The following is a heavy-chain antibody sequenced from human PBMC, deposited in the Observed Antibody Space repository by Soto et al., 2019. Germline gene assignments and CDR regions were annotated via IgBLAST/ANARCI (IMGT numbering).Heavy chain of an antibody. CDR3: ATGPAAIYVKH. D-gene: IGHD2-2*01. J-gene: IGHJ1*01. Sequence: XXVKVSCKVSGYTLTALSMHWVRQAPGKGLEWMGGXDPEDXETIYAQKLQGXVTMTEDTXTDTEYMELSSLRYEDKDVYYCATGPAAIYVKHWGKGTLVTVYS. V-gene: IGHV1-24*01. CDR1: GYTLTALS. CDR2: XDPEDXET.